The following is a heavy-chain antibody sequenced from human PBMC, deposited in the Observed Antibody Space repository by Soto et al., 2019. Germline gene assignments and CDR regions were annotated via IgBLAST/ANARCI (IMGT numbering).Heavy chain of an antibody. CDR2: TTASNGNT. D-gene: IGHD5-18*01. V-gene: IGHV1-18*04. CDR1: GFTFSSFG. J-gene: IGHJ2*01. Sequence: ASVKVSCRTSGFTFSSFGITWVRQAPGQGLEWMGWTTASNGNTNYAQNLQGRVTMTTDTSTSTAYMEVWRLRSDDTAVYYCARGYSYGSYWYFDLWGRGTLVTVSS. CDR3: ARGYSYGSYWYFDL.